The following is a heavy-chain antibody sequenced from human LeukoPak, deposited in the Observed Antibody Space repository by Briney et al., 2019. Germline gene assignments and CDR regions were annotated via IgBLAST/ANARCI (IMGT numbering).Heavy chain of an antibody. CDR3: ARAGVVATVFDY. CDR2: VYYSGST. D-gene: IGHD5-12*01. CDR1: GGSISSSSYY. Sequence: SETLSLTCTVSGGSISSSSYYWGWIRQPPGKGLEWIGYVYYSGSTTYNPSLKSRVTISVDTSKNKFSLKLSSVTAADTAVYYCARAGVVATVFDYWGQGTLVTVSS. V-gene: IGHV4-61*05. J-gene: IGHJ4*02.